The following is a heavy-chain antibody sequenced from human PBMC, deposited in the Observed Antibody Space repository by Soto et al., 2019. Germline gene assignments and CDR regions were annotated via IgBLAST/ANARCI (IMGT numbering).Heavy chain of an antibody. J-gene: IGHJ4*02. D-gene: IGHD6-13*01. Sequence: GGSLRLSCAASGFTFSSFAMSWVRQAPGKGLDWVSAISGSGGSTYSADSVKGRFTISRDNSKNTLYLQMSSLRAEDTAVYYCARGLSAGKGYPPDFCGQGSLVTVYS. V-gene: IGHV3-23*01. CDR2: ISGSGGST. CDR1: GFTFSSFA. CDR3: ARGLSAGKGYPPDF.